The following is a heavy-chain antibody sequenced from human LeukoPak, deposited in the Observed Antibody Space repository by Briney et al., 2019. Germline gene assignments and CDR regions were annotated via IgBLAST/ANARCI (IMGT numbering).Heavy chain of an antibody. Sequence: GASVKVSCKASGYTFTSYYMHWVRQAPGQGLEWMGWINPNSGGTNYAQKFQGRVTMTRDTSISTAYMELSRLRSDDTAVYYCARDRALSLMSLAYCGGDCFGYYYYMDVWGKGTTVTVSS. J-gene: IGHJ6*03. CDR2: INPNSGGT. CDR1: GYTFTSYY. V-gene: IGHV1-2*02. CDR3: ARDRALSLMSLAYCGGDCFGYYYYMDV. D-gene: IGHD2-21*02.